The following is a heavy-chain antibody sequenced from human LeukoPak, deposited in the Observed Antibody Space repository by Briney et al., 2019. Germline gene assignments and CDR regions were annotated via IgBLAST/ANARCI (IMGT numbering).Heavy chain of an antibody. CDR2: VSGDASQT. J-gene: IGHJ4*02. Sequence: PGGSLRLSCAASGFTFRSYAMSWVRQVPGEGLEWVATVSGDASQTYDSDSLKGRFTISRNNSENTVYLQMNNLRAEDTAVYYCAGRVTGYSSGYVYWGQGTLVTVSS. CDR1: GFTFRSYA. V-gene: IGHV3-23*01. D-gene: IGHD5-18*01. CDR3: AGRVTGYSSGYVY.